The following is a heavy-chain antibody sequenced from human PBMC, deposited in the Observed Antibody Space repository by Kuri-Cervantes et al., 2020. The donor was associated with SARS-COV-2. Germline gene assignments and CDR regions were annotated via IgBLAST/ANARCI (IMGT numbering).Heavy chain of an antibody. V-gene: IGHV4-59*12. CDR2: IYYSGST. D-gene: IGHD5/OR15-5a*01. CDR3: AWRGSTGALDH. Sequence: GSLRLPCAVYGGSFSGYYWSWFRQPPGKGLEWIGYIYYSGSTNYNPSLKSRVTISVDTSKNQFSLKLSSVTAADTAVYYCAWRGSTGALDHWGQGTLVTVSS. CDR1: GGSFSGYY. J-gene: IGHJ4*02.